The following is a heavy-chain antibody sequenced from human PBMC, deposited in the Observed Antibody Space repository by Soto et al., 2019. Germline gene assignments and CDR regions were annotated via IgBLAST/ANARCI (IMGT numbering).Heavy chain of an antibody. V-gene: IGHV4-39*01. CDR1: GGSISSSNYY. CDR3: ARRGVGAPIRY. CDR2: ISYSGST. Sequence: SETLSLTCTVSGGSISSSNYYWGWIRQPPGKGLEWIGSISYSGSTYYNPSLKSRVTISVDTSKNQFSLNLSSVTVSDTAVYHCARRGVGAPIRYWGQGTLVTVSS. D-gene: IGHD1-26*01. J-gene: IGHJ4*02.